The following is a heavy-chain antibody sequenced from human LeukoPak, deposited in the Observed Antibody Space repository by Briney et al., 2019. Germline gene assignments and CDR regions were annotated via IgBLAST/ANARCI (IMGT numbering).Heavy chain of an antibody. J-gene: IGHJ4*02. V-gene: IGHV3-15*01. D-gene: IGHD6-6*01. CDR2: IKSRTDGGTT. Sequence: GGSLRFSCAASGFIFTNAWMGWVRQAPGKGLEWIGRIKSRTDGGTTDYATPAKGRFTISRDDSKNTLYLQLNSLKSEDTAEYYCTTDRGVAARPLFDYWGQGILVTVSS. CDR1: GFIFTNAW. CDR3: TTDRGVAARPLFDY.